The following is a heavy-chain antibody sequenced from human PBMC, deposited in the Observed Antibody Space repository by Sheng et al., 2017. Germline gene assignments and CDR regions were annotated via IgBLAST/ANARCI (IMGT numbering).Heavy chain of an antibody. Sequence: QVQLVQSGAEVKKPGSSVKVSCKASGGTFSSYAISWVRQAPGQGLEWMGGIIPILGIANYAQKFQGRVTITADKSTSTAYMELSSLRSEDTAVYYCARVRSSDYDFWSGYYYWGQGTLVTVSS. D-gene: IGHD3-3*01. J-gene: IGHJ4*02. V-gene: IGHV1-69*04. CDR3: ARVRSSDYDFWSGYYY. CDR1: GGTFSSYA. CDR2: IIPILGIA.